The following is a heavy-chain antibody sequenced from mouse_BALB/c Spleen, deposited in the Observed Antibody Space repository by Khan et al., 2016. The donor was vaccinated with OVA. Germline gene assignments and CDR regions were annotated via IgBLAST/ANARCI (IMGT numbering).Heavy chain of an antibody. CDR3: ARDTTYAHWYFDV. D-gene: IGHD1-1*01. Sequence: EVQLQESGPSLVKPSQTLSLTCSVTGDSITSGYWNWIRKFPGNKLEYMGYISYSGSTYYNPSLKSRISITRDTSKNQYYLQLNSVTTEDTATYXSARDTTYAHWYFDVWGAGTTVTVSS. V-gene: IGHV3-8*02. J-gene: IGHJ1*01. CDR1: GDSITSGY. CDR2: ISYSGST.